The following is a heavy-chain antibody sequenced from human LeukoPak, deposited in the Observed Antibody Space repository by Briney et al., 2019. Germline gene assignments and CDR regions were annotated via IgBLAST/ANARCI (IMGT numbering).Heavy chain of an antibody. CDR2: IYPRDSDI. D-gene: IGHD3-16*02. CDR1: GYSFTTYW. Sequence: GESLKISCKGSGYSFTTYWIAWVRQMPGKGLEWMGVIYPRDSDIRYSPPFQGQVTISADKSISTAYLQWNSLKASDTAMYYCARMIGLGEVSPYFDYWGQGSLVTVSS. J-gene: IGHJ4*02. V-gene: IGHV5-51*01. CDR3: ARMIGLGEVSPYFDY.